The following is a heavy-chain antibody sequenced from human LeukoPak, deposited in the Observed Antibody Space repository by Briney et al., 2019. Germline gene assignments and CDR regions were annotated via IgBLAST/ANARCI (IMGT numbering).Heavy chain of an antibody. CDR1: GFTVSSNY. V-gene: IGHV3-53*01. Sequence: GGSLRLSCAASGFTVSSNYMSWVRQAPGKGLEWVSVIYSGGSTYYADSVKGRFTISRDNSKNTLYLQMNSLRAEDTAVYYCASRIFKSDYGDYEGDYWGQGTLVTVSS. CDR2: IYSGGST. D-gene: IGHD4-17*01. J-gene: IGHJ4*02. CDR3: ASRIFKSDYGDYEGDY.